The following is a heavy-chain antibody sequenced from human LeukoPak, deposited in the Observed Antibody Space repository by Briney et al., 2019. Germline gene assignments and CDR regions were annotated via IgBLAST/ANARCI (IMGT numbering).Heavy chain of an antibody. J-gene: IGHJ4*02. CDR1: GYGFTSHW. V-gene: IGHV5-51*01. Sequence: GESLKISCKGSGYGFTSHWIGWVRQMPGKGLEWMGIIYPGGFDTRYSPSFQGQVTISADKSISTAYLQWSSLKASDTAMYYCARVSTPSAYDPFDFWGQGTLVTVSS. D-gene: IGHD5-12*01. CDR2: IYPGGFDT. CDR3: ARVSTPSAYDPFDF.